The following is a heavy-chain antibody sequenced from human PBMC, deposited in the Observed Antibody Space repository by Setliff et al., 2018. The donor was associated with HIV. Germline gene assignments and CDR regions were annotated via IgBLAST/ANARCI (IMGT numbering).Heavy chain of an antibody. D-gene: IGHD5-12*01. CDR1: GYSISSGYY. J-gene: IGHJ4*02. Sequence: SETLSLTCAVSGYSISSGYYWGWIRQTPGKGLEWSGSIYHSGTTYYNPSLRSRVTLSVDTSKNQFSLKLSSVTAAYTAVYYCARQGDGYNLYHVYYFDYWCQGTLVTVSS. CDR2: IYHSGTT. CDR3: ARQGDGYNLYHVYYFDY. V-gene: IGHV4-38-2*01.